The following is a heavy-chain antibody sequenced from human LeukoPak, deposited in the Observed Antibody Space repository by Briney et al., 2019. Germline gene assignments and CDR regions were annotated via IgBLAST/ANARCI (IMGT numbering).Heavy chain of an antibody. Sequence: ASVKVSCKASGGTFSSYAISWVRQAPGQGLEWMGRIIPILGIANYAQKFQGRVTITADKSTSTAYMELSSLRSEDTAVYYCARQGIVVVPAAMSANWFDPWAQGTLVTVSS. J-gene: IGHJ5*02. CDR3: ARQGIVVVPAAMSANWFDP. D-gene: IGHD2-2*01. CDR1: GGTFSSYA. CDR2: IIPILGIA. V-gene: IGHV1-69*04.